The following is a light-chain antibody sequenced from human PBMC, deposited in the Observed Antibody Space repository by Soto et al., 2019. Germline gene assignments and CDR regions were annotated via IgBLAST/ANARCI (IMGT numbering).Light chain of an antibody. CDR1: QSVSSN. Sequence: DIVMTQSLATLSVSPGERATLYCRASQSVSSNLAWYQQKRGQAPRRLMYGASTRATGIPVRFSGSGSGTEFTLIISSLKSEDFAVYYCQQYNDWPRTFGQGTKVEIK. CDR3: QQYNDWPRT. J-gene: IGKJ1*01. CDR2: GAS. V-gene: IGKV3-15*01.